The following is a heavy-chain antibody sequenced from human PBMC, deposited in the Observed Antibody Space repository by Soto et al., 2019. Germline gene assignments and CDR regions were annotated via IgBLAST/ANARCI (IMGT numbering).Heavy chain of an antibody. CDR3: AAGHFWSGFSANELNWFDP. V-gene: IGHV4-59*01. CDR2: VYYSGST. D-gene: IGHD3-3*02. J-gene: IGHJ5*02. CDR1: SGSISSYY. Sequence: QVQLRESGPGLVKPSETLSLTCSVSSGSISSYYWSWIRQPPGKVLEWIGYVYYSGSTNYNPSLKSRVTLSIDTSKNQFSLRLSSVTAADTAVYYGAAGHFWSGFSANELNWFDPWGQGTLVTVSS.